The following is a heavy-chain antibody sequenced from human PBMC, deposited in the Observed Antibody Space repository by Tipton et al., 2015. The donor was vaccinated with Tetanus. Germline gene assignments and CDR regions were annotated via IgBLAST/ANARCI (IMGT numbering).Heavy chain of an antibody. D-gene: IGHD3-22*01. Sequence: TLSLTCTVSGGSISSGDYYWSWIRQPPGKGLEWIGYIYYSGSTYYNPSLKSRVTISLDTSKNQFSLKLSSVTAADTAVYYCARVPPNDYDSGDYYDSFDIGGQGTMVTVAS. CDR1: GGSISSGDYY. CDR2: IYYSGST. V-gene: IGHV4-30-4*01. CDR3: ARVPPNDYDSGDYYDSFDI. J-gene: IGHJ3*02.